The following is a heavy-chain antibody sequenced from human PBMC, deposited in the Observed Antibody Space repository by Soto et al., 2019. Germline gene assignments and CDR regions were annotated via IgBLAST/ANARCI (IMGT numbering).Heavy chain of an antibody. J-gene: IGHJ4*02. CDR2: INPNGGGT. D-gene: IGHD3-10*01. CDR3: ARAVHTMIQGVRFRVDQ. V-gene: IGHV1-2*02. Sequence: ASVKVSFKAAGYTCTAYYRHCVGQAPGQEREWMGWINPNGGGTKYAQKFQGRVTMTRDTSINTAYMELTRLTSDDTAVYYCARAVHTMIQGVRFRVDQWGQGTLVTVSS. CDR1: GYTCTAYY.